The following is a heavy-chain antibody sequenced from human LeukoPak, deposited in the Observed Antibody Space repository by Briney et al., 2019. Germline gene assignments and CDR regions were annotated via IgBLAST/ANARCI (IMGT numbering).Heavy chain of an antibody. CDR1: GGSISSTNW. J-gene: IGHJ4*02. V-gene: IGHV4-4*02. CDR3: AREGGPYRPLDY. Sequence: SETLSLTCGVSGGSISSTNWWTWVRQPPGKGLEWIGEVNPQGSTNYNPSLMGRVAISVDTSENHISLQLTSVTAADTAVYYCAREGGPYRPLDYSGQGTLVTVSS. CDR2: VNPQGST.